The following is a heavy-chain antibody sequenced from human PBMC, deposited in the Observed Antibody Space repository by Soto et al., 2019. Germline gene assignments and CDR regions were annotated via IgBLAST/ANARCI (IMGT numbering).Heavy chain of an antibody. J-gene: IGHJ5*02. V-gene: IGHV4-30-4*01. Sequence: QVQLQESGPGLVKPSQTLSLTCTVSGGSISNVGYFWSWIRQPPGKGLEWIGFIYHTGTTYYNSSLRSRVSISIDTSKSQFSLKLNSVTAADTAVYYCARAMAAMQNWLDPWGQGTLVTVSP. CDR2: IYHTGTT. D-gene: IGHD2-2*01. CDR3: ARAMAAMQNWLDP. CDR1: GGSISNVGYF.